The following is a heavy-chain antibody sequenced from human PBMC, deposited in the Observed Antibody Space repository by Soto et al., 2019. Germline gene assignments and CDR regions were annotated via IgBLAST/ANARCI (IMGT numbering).Heavy chain of an antibody. CDR1: GYTFTSYG. CDR2: ISAYYGTA. V-gene: IGHV1-18*01. CDR3: AREFIQAFDP. Sequence: ASVKVSCQASGYTFTSYGISWVRQAPGQGLEWMGGISAYYGTANYAQKLQGRVTITADTSTSTAYMELSSLRSEDTAVYYCAREFIQAFDPWGQGTLVTVSS. J-gene: IGHJ5*02.